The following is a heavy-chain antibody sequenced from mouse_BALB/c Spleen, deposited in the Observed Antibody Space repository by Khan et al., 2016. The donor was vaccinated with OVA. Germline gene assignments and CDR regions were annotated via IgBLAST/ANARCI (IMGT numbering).Heavy chain of an antibody. CDR1: GFSLTNYG. CDR2: MWSGGGT. V-gene: IGHV2-2*02. CDR3: ARPNWEGFAF. Sequence: QVQLKQSGPGLVQPSQSLSITCTVSGFSLTNYGIHWIRQSPGKGLEWLGVMWSGGGTDYNAAFISSLSITKDNSKSQVFFKMYNLQTNDTAIYYCARPNWEGFAFWGQGTLVTVSA. J-gene: IGHJ3*01. D-gene: IGHD4-1*01.